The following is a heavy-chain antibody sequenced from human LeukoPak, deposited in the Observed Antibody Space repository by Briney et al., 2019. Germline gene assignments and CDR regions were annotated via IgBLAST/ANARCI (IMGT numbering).Heavy chain of an antibody. CDR3: ARNNWFGEFENWFDS. Sequence: PGGSLRLSCAASGFTFTTYWMTWVRQAPGKGLEWVANIKQDGSDKYYVDSVKGRFTISRDNARKSVYLQMNSLRAEDTAVYYCARNNWFGEFENWFDSWGQGTLVTVSS. J-gene: IGHJ5*01. V-gene: IGHV3-7*01. CDR1: GFTFTTYW. CDR2: IKQDGSDK. D-gene: IGHD3-10*01.